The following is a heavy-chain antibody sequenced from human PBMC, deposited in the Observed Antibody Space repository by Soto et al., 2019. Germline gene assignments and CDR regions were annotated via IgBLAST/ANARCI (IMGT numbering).Heavy chain of an antibody. CDR1: GGSFSGYY. CDR2: INHSGST. CDR3: ARDSGSGRTIDY. J-gene: IGHJ4*02. V-gene: IGHV4-34*01. D-gene: IGHD3-10*01. Sequence: NPSETLSLTCAVYGGSFSGYYWSWIRQPPGKGLEWIGEINHSGSTNYNPSLKSRVTISVDTSKNQFSLKLSSVTAADTAVYYCARDSGSGRTIDYWGQGTLVTVSS.